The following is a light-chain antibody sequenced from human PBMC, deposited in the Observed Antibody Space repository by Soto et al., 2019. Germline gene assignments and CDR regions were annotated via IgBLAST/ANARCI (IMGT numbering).Light chain of an antibody. CDR3: QQYNDWPLT. Sequence: EIVLTQSPGTLSLSPGETATLSCRASRSVSSNLAWYQQKPGQAPSLLIYGAFTRATGIPARFSGTGSGTEFTLTISSLQSEDFALYYCQQYNDWPLTFGQGTKWIS. CDR2: GAF. CDR1: RSVSSN. V-gene: IGKV3-15*01. J-gene: IGKJ1*01.